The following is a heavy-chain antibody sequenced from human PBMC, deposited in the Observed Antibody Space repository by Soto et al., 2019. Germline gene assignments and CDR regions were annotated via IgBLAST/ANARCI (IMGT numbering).Heavy chain of an antibody. CDR2: ISYDGSNK. D-gene: IGHD5-18*01. CDR1: GFTFSSYA. CDR3: ARDLKDTTAMAPFYYYYYGMDV. J-gene: IGHJ6*02. V-gene: IGHV3-30-3*01. Sequence: LRLSCAASGFTFSSYAMHWVRQAPGKGLEWVAVISYDGSNKYYADSVKGRFTISRDNSKNTLYLQMNSLRAEDTAVYYCARDLKDTTAMAPFYYYYYGMDVWGQGTTVTVSS.